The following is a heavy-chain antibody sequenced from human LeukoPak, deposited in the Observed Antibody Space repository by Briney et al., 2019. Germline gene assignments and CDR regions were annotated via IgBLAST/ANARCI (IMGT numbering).Heavy chain of an antibody. V-gene: IGHV1-2*02. D-gene: IGHD2-2*01. CDR3: ARERRLGYCSSTSCSMGAFDI. CDR1: GYTFTGYY. Sequence: ASVKVSCKASGYTFTGYYMHWVRQAPGQGLEWMGWINPNSGGTNYAQKFQGRVTMTRDTSISTAYMELSRLRSDDTAVYYCARERRLGYCSSTSCSMGAFDIWGQGTMVTVSS. J-gene: IGHJ3*02. CDR2: INPNSGGT.